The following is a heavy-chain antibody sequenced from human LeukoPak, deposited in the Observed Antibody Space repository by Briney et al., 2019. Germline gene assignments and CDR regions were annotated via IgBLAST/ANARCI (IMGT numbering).Heavy chain of an antibody. D-gene: IGHD5-12*01. J-gene: IGHJ4*02. CDR2: ISGSGART. V-gene: IGHV3-23*01. CDR3: VKEVVATIPPL. Sequence: PGRSLRLSCAASGFTFSSYAMSWVRQAPGKGLEWVSVISGSGARTYYADSVKGRFTISRDNSKNTLFLQMNSLRAEDTAVYYCVKEVVATIPPLWGQGTLVTVSS. CDR1: GFTFSSYA.